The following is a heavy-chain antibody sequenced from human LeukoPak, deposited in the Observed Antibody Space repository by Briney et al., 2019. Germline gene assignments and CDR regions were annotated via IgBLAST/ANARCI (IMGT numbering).Heavy chain of an antibody. CDR2: IYSGGST. J-gene: IGHJ3*02. V-gene: IGHV3-66*02. Sequence: GGSLRLSCAASGFTVSSNYMSWVRQAPGKGLEWVSVIYSGGSTYYADSVKGRFTISRDNSKNTLHLQMNSLRAEDTAVYYCARTAAGAFDIWGQGTMVTVSS. CDR3: ARTAAGAFDI. CDR1: GFTVSSNY. D-gene: IGHD6-13*01.